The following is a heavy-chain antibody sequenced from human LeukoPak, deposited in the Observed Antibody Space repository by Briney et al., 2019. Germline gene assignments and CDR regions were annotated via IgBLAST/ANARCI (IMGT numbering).Heavy chain of an antibody. CDR1: GFTFNNYA. Sequence: GGSLRLSCETSGFTFNNYAMSWVRQAPGTGLEWVSAIGSSGIGTFYADSVKGRFTISSDISRNTVYLQMNSLRGEDTAIYFCAKHSGQGDFNYWGQGALVTVSS. D-gene: IGHD3-3*01. V-gene: IGHV3-23*01. CDR3: AKHSGQGDFNY. J-gene: IGHJ4*02. CDR2: IGSSGIGT.